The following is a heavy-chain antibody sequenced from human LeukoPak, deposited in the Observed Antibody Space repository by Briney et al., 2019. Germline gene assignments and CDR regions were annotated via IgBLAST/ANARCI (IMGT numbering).Heavy chain of an antibody. Sequence: PSETLSLTCTVSGGSISSYYWSWIRQPPGKGLEWIGYIYYSGSTNCNPSLKSRVTISVDTSKNQFSLKLSSVTAADTAVYYCARELVGVAFDYWGQGTLVTVSS. V-gene: IGHV4-59*01. J-gene: IGHJ4*02. CDR1: GGSISSYY. CDR2: IYYSGST. CDR3: ARELVGVAFDY. D-gene: IGHD1-26*01.